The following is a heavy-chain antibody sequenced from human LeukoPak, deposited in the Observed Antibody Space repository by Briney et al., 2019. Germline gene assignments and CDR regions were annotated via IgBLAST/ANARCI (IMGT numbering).Heavy chain of an antibody. J-gene: IGHJ6*02. CDR2: LNADGGRT. CDR1: GFSLGPYA. CDR3: ATWAFYHGLDV. Sequence: GGSLRLSCVASGFSLGPYAMHWVRQPRGKGLEWVSHLNADGGRTYYADAVKGRFTISRDNSKDSLYLEMTGLRAEDSAIYYCATWAFYHGLDVWGRGTTVTVSS. D-gene: IGHD2/OR15-2a*01. V-gene: IGHV3-43*02.